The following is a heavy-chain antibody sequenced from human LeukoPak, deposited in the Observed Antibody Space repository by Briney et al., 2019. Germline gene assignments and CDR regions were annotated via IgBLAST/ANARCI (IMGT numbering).Heavy chain of an antibody. CDR1: GFTFSSYA. J-gene: IGHJ4*02. D-gene: IGHD6-19*01. CDR3: ARGIRIAVAGNIDY. CDR2: ISYDGSNK. V-gene: IGHV3-30*04. Sequence: TGGSLRLSRAASGFTFSSYAIHWVRQAPGKGLEWVAAISYDGSNKNYADSVKGQFTISRDNSKNTLYLQMNSLSAEDTAVYYCARGIRIAVAGNIDYWGQGTLVTVSS.